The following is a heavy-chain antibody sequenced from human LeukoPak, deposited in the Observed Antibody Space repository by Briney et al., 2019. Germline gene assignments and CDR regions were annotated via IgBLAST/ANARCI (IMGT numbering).Heavy chain of an antibody. CDR1: GFTFSSYA. CDR3: AVGSYLGRNFDY. V-gene: IGHV3-23*01. D-gene: IGHD1-26*01. CDR2: ISSSGGST. Sequence: GGSLRLSCAASGFTFSSYAMSWVRQAPGKGLEWVSAISSSGGSTYYADSVKGRFTISRDNYKNTLYLQMNSLRAEDTAVYYSAVGSYLGRNFDYWGQGTLVTVSS. J-gene: IGHJ4*02.